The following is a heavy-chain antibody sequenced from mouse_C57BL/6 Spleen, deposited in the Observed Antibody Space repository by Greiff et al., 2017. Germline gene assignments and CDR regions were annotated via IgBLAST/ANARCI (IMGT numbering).Heavy chain of an antibody. CDR2: INPNNGGT. V-gene: IGHV1-18*01. Sequence: VQLQQSGPELVKPGASVKIPCKASGYTLTDYNMDWVKQSHGKSLEWIGDINPNNGGTNYNQKFKGKATLTVDKASSTAYMKLRSLTSEDTAVYYCARPLITTVVDWYFDVWGTGTTVTVSS. CDR1: GYTLTDYN. CDR3: ARPLITTVVDWYFDV. D-gene: IGHD1-1*01. J-gene: IGHJ1*03.